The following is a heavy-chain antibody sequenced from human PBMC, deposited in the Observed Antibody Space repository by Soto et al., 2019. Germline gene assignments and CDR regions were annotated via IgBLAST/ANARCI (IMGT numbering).Heavy chain of an antibody. D-gene: IGHD3-9*01. CDR2: INHSGST. J-gene: IGHJ3*02. CDR3: ARGVIYYDILTGYYKGPDAFDI. CDR1: GGSFSGYY. Sequence: SETLSLTCAVYGGSFSGYYWSWIRQPPGKGLEWIGEINHSGSTNYNPSLKSRVTISVDTSKNQFSLKLSSVTAADTAVYYCARGVIYYDILTGYYKGPDAFDIWGQGTMVTVSS. V-gene: IGHV4-34*01.